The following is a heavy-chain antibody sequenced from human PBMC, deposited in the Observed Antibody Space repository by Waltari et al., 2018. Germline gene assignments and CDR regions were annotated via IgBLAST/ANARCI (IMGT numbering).Heavy chain of an antibody. CDR1: GFTFGRYA. D-gene: IGHD2-8*02. CDR2: IWYDGSYK. V-gene: IGHV3-33*06. Sequence: QVQLVESGGGVVQPGRSLRLSCAASGFTFGRYAVHWVRQAPGKGLEWVAVIWYDGSYKFYADSVKGRFSISRDNPKNTLHLQMDSLRAEDSAIYYCAKDGSASRLVRYYLDSWGPGTLVTVSS. J-gene: IGHJ4*02. CDR3: AKDGSASRLVRYYLDS.